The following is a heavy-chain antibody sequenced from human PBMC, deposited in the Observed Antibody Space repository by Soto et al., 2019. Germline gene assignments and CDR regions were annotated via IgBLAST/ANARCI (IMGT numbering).Heavy chain of an antibody. CDR3: ARDVGYGLIDG. Sequence: QVQLVQSGGEVKKPGASVKVSCKASGYTFTSYGISWVRQAPGQGLEWMGWINAYNGNTNYAQKVQGRVTMTPDTSASTAYMELRSLRSDDTAVYYWARDVGYGLIDGWGQGTLVTVSS. J-gene: IGHJ4*02. V-gene: IGHV1-18*01. CDR2: INAYNGNT. CDR1: GYTFTSYG. D-gene: IGHD5-18*01.